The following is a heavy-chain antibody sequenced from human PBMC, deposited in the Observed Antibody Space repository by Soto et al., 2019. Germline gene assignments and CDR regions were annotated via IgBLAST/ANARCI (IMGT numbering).Heavy chain of an antibody. V-gene: IGHV1-69*08. CDR1: GGTFSSYT. J-gene: IGHJ6*02. D-gene: IGHD4-17*01. Sequence: QVQLVQSGAEVKKPGSSVKVSCKASGGTFSSYTISWVRQAPGQGLEWMGRIIPLLGIANYAQKFQGRVTITADKSTSTAYMELSSLRSEDTAVYYCARETVTTRYYYYGMDVWGQGTTVTVSS. CDR3: ARETVTTRYYYYGMDV. CDR2: IIPLLGIA.